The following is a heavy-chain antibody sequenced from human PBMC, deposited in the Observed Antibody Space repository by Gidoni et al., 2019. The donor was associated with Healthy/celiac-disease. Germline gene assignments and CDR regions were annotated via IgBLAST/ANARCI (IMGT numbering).Heavy chain of an antibody. CDR2: ISYDGSNK. CDR1: GFTFRSYG. V-gene: IGHV3-30*18. Sequence: QVQLVESGGGVVQPGRSLRRSCAASGFTFRSYGMHWVRQAPGKGLEWVAVISYDGSNKYYADSVKGRFTIFRDNSKNTLYLQMNSLRAEDTAVYYGAKDHYGGNSDPDAFDIWGQGTMVTVSS. CDR3: AKDHYGGNSDPDAFDI. D-gene: IGHD4-17*01. J-gene: IGHJ3*02.